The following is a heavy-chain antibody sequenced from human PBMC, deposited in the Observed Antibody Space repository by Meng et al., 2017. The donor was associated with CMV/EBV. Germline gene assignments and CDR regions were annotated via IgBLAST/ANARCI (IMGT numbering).Heavy chain of an antibody. CDR3: ARAGDYGGRGYFDY. CDR1: GGTFRSYA. Sequence: QLVEMWAGVKKPGSSVKVSCKASGGTFRSYAISWVRQAPGQGLEWMGGIIPIFGTANYAQKFQGRVTITADESTSTAYMELSSLRSEDTAVYYCARAGDYGGRGYFDYWGQGTLVTVSS. D-gene: IGHD4-23*01. J-gene: IGHJ4*02. V-gene: IGHV1-69*12. CDR2: IIPIFGTA.